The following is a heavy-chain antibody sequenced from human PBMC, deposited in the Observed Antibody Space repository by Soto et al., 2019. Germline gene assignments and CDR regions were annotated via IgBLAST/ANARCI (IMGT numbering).Heavy chain of an antibody. CDR2: ISNRGRT. D-gene: IGHD6-6*01. CDR3: ARAESSSSEGFDS. J-gene: IGHJ4*02. Sequence: SETLSLTCAVSGVSINSYFWSWVRQPPGKGLEWIGHISNRGRTNYNPSLKSRVAISVDESENQFSLKVSSVTAGDTAVYYCARAESSSSEGFDSWGRGTLVTVSS. CDR1: GVSINSYF. V-gene: IGHV4-59*01.